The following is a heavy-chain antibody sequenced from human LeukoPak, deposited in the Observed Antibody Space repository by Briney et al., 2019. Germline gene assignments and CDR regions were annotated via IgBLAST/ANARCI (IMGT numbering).Heavy chain of an antibody. J-gene: IGHJ6*02. D-gene: IGHD2-8*01. Sequence: PGGSLRLSCAASGFTFSTYAMSWVRQAPGKGLEWVSVISGSGGSTYYADSVKGRFTISRDNSKNTLYLQMNSLRAEDTAVYYCAREGVYCTNGVCHYGMDVWGQGTTVTVSS. CDR2: ISGSGGST. V-gene: IGHV3-23*01. CDR3: AREGVYCTNGVCHYGMDV. CDR1: GFTFSTYA.